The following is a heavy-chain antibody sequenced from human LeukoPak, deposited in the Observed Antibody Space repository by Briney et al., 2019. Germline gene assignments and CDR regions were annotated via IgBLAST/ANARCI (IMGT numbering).Heavy chain of an antibody. Sequence: DSVKGRFSISRDNSRNRMYLQMSSLRPEDTAVYCCARPNDYGDYRYFDLWGRGTLVTVFS. V-gene: IGHV3-30*13. CDR3: ARPNDYGDYRYFDL. J-gene: IGHJ2*01. D-gene: IGHD4-17*01.